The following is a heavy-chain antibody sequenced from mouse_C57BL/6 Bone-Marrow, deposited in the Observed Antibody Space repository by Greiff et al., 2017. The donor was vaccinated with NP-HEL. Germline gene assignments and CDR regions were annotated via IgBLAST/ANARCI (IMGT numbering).Heavy chain of an antibody. Sequence: QVQLKQSGAELVMPGASVKLSCKASGYTFTSYWMHWVKQRPGQGLEWIGEIDPSDSYTNYNQKFKGKSTLTVDKSSSTAYMQLSSLTSEDSAVYYCARSGYYYGDYWGQGTTLTVSS. CDR2: IDPSDSYT. J-gene: IGHJ2*01. CDR1: GYTFTSYW. V-gene: IGHV1-69*01. CDR3: ARSGYYYGDY. D-gene: IGHD1-1*01.